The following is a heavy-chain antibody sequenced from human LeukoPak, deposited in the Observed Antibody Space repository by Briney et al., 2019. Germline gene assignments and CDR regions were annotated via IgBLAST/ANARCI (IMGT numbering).Heavy chain of an antibody. Sequence: SETLSLTCAVYGGSFSGYYWSWIRQPPGKELEWIGEINHSGSTNYNPSLKSRVTISVDTSKNQFSLKLSSVTAADTAVYYCARRGSSSWYGYYYYYYMDVWGKGATVTISS. CDR2: INHSGST. CDR3: ARRGSSSWYGYYYYYYMDV. CDR1: GGSFSGYY. J-gene: IGHJ6*03. V-gene: IGHV4-34*01. D-gene: IGHD6-13*01.